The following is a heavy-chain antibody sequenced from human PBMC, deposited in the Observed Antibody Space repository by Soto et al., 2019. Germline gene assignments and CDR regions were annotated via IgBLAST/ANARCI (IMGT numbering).Heavy chain of an antibody. V-gene: IGHV4-39*01. CDR2: IYYSGST. Sequence: SETLSLTCIVSGASISSSSYYWGWIRKPPGKGLEWIGSIYYSGSTYNNPTLKSRVTISVDTSKNQFSLRLSSVTAADTAVYYCARLIVATTEPYYYYYYYMDVWGKGTTVTVSS. CDR1: GASISSSSYY. J-gene: IGHJ6*03. CDR3: ARLIVATTEPYYYYYYYMDV. D-gene: IGHD5-12*01.